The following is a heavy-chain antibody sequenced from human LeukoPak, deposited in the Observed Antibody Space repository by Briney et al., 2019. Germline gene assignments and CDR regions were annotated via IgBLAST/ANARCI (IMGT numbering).Heavy chain of an antibody. CDR3: ARDLVIAVAGIYGMDV. D-gene: IGHD6-19*01. J-gene: IGHJ6*02. CDR1: GGSFSGYY. CDR2: INHSGST. Sequence: SETLSLTCAVYGGSFSGYYWSWIRQPPGKGLEWIGEINHSGSTNYNPSLKSRVTISVDTSKNQFSLKLSSVTAADTAVYYCARDLVIAVAGIYGMDVWGQGTTVTVSS. V-gene: IGHV4-34*01.